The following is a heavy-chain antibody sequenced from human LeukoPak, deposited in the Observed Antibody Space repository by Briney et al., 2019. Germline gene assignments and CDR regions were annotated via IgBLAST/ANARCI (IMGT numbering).Heavy chain of an antibody. D-gene: IGHD4-23*01. J-gene: IGHJ4*02. CDR3: ARGTRLRWYRFDY. Sequence: GASVNVSCKASGYTFTSYDINWVRQATGQGLEWMGWMNPNSGNTGYAQKFQGRVTMTRNTSISTDYMELSSLSSEDKAVYYCARGTRLRWYRFDYWGQGTLVSVSS. CDR2: MNPNSGNT. CDR1: GYTFTSYD. V-gene: IGHV1-8*01.